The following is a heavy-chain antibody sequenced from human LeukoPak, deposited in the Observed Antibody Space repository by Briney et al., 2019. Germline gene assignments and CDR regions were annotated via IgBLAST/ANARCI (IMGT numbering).Heavy chain of an antibody. J-gene: IGHJ4*02. Sequence: PSETLSLTCTVSGGSISSYYWSWIRQPPGKGLEWIGSIYYSGSTYYNPSLKSRVTISVDTSKNQLSLKLSSVTAADTAVYYCARVGYKDYWGQGTLVTVSS. D-gene: IGHD5-24*01. CDR2: IYYSGST. CDR3: ARVGYKDY. V-gene: IGHV4-59*12. CDR1: GGSISSYY.